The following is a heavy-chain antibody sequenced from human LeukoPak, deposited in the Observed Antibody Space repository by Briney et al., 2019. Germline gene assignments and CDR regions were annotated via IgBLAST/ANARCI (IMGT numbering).Heavy chain of an antibody. CDR1: GFTVSTNH. V-gene: IGHV3-53*01. CDR3: ARDREVVTATAQMAV. Sequence: GGCLRLSCAVSGFTVSTNHMSWVRQAPGKGLEWVSVIYNDANTYYADSVKGRFTISRDNSQNTVFLQMKSLRAEDTAVYYCARDREVVTATAQMAVWGKGTTVTVFS. D-gene: IGHD2-21*02. J-gene: IGHJ6*04. CDR2: IYNDANT.